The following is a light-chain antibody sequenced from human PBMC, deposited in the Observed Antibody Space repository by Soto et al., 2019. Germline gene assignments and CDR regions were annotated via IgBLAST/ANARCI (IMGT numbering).Light chain of an antibody. Sequence: DIQMTQSPSSLSASVGDRVTITCRASQGISNYLVWYQQKPGKVPKLLMYAAATLQSGVPSRFSGSGSGTDFTLTISSLQPEDVATYYCQKYNSAPPTFGQGTKVEIK. CDR3: QKYNSAPPT. CDR2: AAA. CDR1: QGISNY. V-gene: IGKV1-27*01. J-gene: IGKJ1*01.